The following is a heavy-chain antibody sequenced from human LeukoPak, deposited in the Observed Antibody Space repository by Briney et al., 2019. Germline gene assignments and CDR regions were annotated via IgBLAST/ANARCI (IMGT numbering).Heavy chain of an antibody. CDR3: ARDTLGYCTNGVCYSDF. CDR1: GYTFTGYY. Sequence: ASVKVSCKASGYTFTGYYMHWVRQAPGQGLEWMGWINPNSGGTNYAQKFQGRVTITADKSTSTAYMELSSLRSEDTAVYYCARDTLGYCTNGVCYSDFWGQGTLVTVSS. D-gene: IGHD2-8*01. J-gene: IGHJ4*02. CDR2: INPNSGGT. V-gene: IGHV1-2*02.